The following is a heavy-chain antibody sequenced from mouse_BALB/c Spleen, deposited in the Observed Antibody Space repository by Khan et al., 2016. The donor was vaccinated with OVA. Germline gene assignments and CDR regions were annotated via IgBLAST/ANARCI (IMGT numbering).Heavy chain of an antibody. CDR3: ARVGNDWYFDV. V-gene: IGHV9-3-1*01. CDR2: INTYTGEP. J-gene: IGHJ1*01. CDR1: GYTFTNYG. D-gene: IGHD2-1*01. Sequence: QIQLVQSGPELKKPGETVKISCKASGYTFTNYGMTWVKQAPGKGLKWMGWINTYTGEPTYADDFKGRFAFSLETSATTASLQINNLKNEDTATYVCARVGNDWYFDVWGAGTTVTVSS.